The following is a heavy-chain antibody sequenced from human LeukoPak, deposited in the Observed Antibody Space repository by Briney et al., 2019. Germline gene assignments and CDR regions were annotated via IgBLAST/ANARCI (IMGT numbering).Heavy chain of an antibody. D-gene: IGHD3-9*01. CDR1: GFTFSSYG. CDR2: IWYDGSNK. V-gene: IGHV3-33*01. CDR3: ARDQYDILTGYYSTGLDY. Sequence: QPGRSLRLSCAASGFTFSSYGMHWVRQAPGKELEWVAVIWYDGSNKYYADSVKGRFTISRDNSKNTLYLQMNSLRAEDTAVYYCARDQYDILTGYYSTGLDYWGQGTLVTVSS. J-gene: IGHJ4*02.